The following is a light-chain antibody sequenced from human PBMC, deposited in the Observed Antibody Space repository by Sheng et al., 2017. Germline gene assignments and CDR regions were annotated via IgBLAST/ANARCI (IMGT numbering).Light chain of an antibody. Sequence: EIVMTQSPTTLSVSPGERATVSCRASQSVAGNLAWYQQKPGQAPRLLIYGASTRATGIPVRFSGSGSGTEFTLTISSLQSEDVAVYYCQQYNKWPPGTLGQGTRVEIK. CDR3: QQYNKWPPGT. CDR2: GAS. V-gene: IGKV3-15*01. J-gene: IGKJ1*01. CDR1: QSVAGN.